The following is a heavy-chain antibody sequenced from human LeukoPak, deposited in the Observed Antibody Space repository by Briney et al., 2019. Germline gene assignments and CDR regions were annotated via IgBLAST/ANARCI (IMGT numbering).Heavy chain of an antibody. CDR2: IYHSGST. Sequence: SETLSLTCTVSGYSISSGYYWGWIRQPPGKGLEWIGSIYHSGSTNYNPSLKSRVTMSVGTSKNQFSLKLSSVTAADTAVYYCARFLAVSAFDIWGQGTMVTVSS. CDR3: ARFLAVSAFDI. J-gene: IGHJ3*02. CDR1: GYSISSGYY. V-gene: IGHV4-38-2*02. D-gene: IGHD6-19*01.